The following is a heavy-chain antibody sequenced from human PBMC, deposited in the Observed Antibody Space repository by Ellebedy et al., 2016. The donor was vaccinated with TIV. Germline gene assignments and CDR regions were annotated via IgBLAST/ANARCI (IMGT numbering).Heavy chain of an antibody. Sequence: SVKVSCKASRGSFSKNAFTWLRQPPGQGRAWMGGIIPISDSANYAHQFQGRVTIIADRSTSTATLELTSLRSDDTAVYYCAASSFYGTMIFHWGQGTLVTVSS. D-gene: IGHD3/OR15-3a*01. J-gene: IGHJ4*02. CDR1: RGSFSKNA. CDR2: IIPISDSA. V-gene: IGHV1-69*06. CDR3: AASSFYGTMIFH.